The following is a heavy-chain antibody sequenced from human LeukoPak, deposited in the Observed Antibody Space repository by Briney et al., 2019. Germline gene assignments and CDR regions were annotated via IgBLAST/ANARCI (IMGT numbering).Heavy chain of an antibody. Sequence: GGSLRLSCAASGFTFSSYAMSWVRQAPGKGLEWASAISGSGGSTYYADSVKGRFTISRDNSKNTLYLQMNSLRAEDTAVYYCAKKGDIVVVPAARFDYWGQGTLVTVSS. D-gene: IGHD2-2*01. CDR2: ISGSGGST. CDR1: GFTFSSYA. V-gene: IGHV3-23*01. J-gene: IGHJ4*02. CDR3: AKKGDIVVVPAARFDY.